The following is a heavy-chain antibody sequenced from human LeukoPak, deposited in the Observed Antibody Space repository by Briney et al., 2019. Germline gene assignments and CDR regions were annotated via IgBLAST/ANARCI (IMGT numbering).Heavy chain of an antibody. V-gene: IGHV3-74*01. CDR1: GFTFSSYW. D-gene: IGHD3-22*01. J-gene: IGHJ4*02. CDR3: ARGREDYYDSSGYPPPFDY. Sequence: GGSLRLSCAASGFTFSSYWMHWVRQAPGKGLVWVSRINSDGSSTSYADSVKGRFTISRDNAKNTLYLQMNSLRAEDTAVYYCARGREDYYDSSGYPPPFDYWGQGTLVTVSS. CDR2: INSDGSST.